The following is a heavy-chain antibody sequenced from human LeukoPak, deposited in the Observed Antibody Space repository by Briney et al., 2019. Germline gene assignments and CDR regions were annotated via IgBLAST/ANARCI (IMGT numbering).Heavy chain of an antibody. Sequence: GGSLRLSCAASGFTFSSYPMSWVRQAPGKGLEWVSAITGSGDTTYYAESVKGRFTISRDNSKNTLYLQMNTLRAEGRAVYYCAKENPVGGTNYFDYWGQGTLVTVSS. CDR1: GFTFSSYP. D-gene: IGHD1-26*01. CDR2: ITGSGDTT. V-gene: IGHV3-23*01. J-gene: IGHJ4*02. CDR3: AKENPVGGTNYFDY.